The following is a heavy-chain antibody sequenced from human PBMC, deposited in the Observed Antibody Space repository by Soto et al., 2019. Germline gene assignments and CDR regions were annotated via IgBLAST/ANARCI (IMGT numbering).Heavy chain of an antibody. Sequence: GALRLSCAASGFTFSSYGMHWVRQAPGKGLEWVAVISYDGSNKYYADSVKGRLTISRDNSKNTLYLQMNSLRAEDTAVYYCAKEQAPNDAFDIWGQGTMVT. J-gene: IGHJ3*02. CDR1: GFTFSSYG. CDR3: AKEQAPNDAFDI. CDR2: ISYDGSNK. V-gene: IGHV3-30*18.